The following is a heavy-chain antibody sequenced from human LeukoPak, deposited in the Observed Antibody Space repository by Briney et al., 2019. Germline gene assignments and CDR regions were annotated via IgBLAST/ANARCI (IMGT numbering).Heavy chain of an antibody. V-gene: IGHV1-24*01. D-gene: IGHD6-13*01. Sequence: ASVKVSCKVSGYTLTELSMHWVRQAPGKGLEWMVGFDTEDGETIYAQKFQGRVTMTEDTSTDTAYMELSSLRSEDTAVYYCATGMVEAAVDPGYYYYGMDVWGKGTTVTVSS. J-gene: IGHJ6*04. CDR3: ATGMVEAAVDPGYYYYGMDV. CDR1: GYTLTELS. CDR2: FDTEDGET.